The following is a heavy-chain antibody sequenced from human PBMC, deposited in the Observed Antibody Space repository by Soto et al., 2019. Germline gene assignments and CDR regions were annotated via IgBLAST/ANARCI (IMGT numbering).Heavy chain of an antibody. CDR3: ARRIAAAGTYYYYGMDV. D-gene: IGHD6-13*01. V-gene: IGHV1-69*12. J-gene: IGHJ6*02. Sequence: QVQLVQSGAEVKKPGSSVKVSCKASGGTFSSYAISWVRQAPGQGLEWMGGIIPIFGTANYAQKFQGRVTITADESTSTAYMELSSLRSEDTAAYYCARRIAAAGTYYYYGMDVWGQGTTVTVSS. CDR1: GGTFSSYA. CDR2: IIPIFGTA.